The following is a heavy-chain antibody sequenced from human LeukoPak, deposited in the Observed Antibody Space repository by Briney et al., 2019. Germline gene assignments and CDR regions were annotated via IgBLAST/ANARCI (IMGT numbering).Heavy chain of an antibody. CDR3: AKGNL. CDR1: GFTFDDYA. CDR2: ISWNSGSI. V-gene: IGHV3-9*01. J-gene: IGHJ2*01. Sequence: QPGGSPRLSCAASGFTFDDYAMHWVRQAPGKGLEWVSGISWNSGSIGYADSVKGRFTISRDNAKNSLYLQMNSLRAEDTALYYCAKGNLWGRGTLVTVSS.